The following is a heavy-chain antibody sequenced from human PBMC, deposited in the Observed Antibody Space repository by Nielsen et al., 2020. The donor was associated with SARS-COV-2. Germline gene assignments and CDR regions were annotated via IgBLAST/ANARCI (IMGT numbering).Heavy chain of an antibody. CDR2: INPNSGGT. Sequence: ASVKVSCKASGHTFTGYYMHWVRQAPGQGLEWMGRINPNSGGTNYAQKFQGRVTMTRDTSISTAYMELSRLRSDDTAVYYCARVAVAGNVDYWGQGTLVTVSS. D-gene: IGHD6-19*01. J-gene: IGHJ4*02. CDR3: ARVAVAGNVDY. V-gene: IGHV1-2*06. CDR1: GHTFTGYY.